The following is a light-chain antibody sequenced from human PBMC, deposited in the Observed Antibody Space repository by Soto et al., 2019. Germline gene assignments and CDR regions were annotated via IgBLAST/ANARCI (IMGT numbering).Light chain of an antibody. CDR1: QSVGNN. Sequence: EIGMTQSPAPLSVSTGERATLSCRASQSVGNNVAWYQQKPGQAPRLLIYGASTRATSIPARFSGSGSGTEFTLTISSLQSEDFAVYYCQQRNNPSTLGQGTLLEIK. CDR2: GAS. V-gene: IGKV3-15*01. J-gene: IGKJ5*01. CDR3: QQRNNPST.